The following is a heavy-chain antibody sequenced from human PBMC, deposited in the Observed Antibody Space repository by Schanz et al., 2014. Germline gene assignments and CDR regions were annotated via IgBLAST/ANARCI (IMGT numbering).Heavy chain of an antibody. CDR2: ISYDGRNK. CDR3: AKDSTHIDIVLVPTAIDY. V-gene: IGHV3-30*19. Sequence: QVQLVESGGGVVQPGRSLRLSCAASGFTFSSYGMHWVRQPAGKGLEWVAVISYDGRNKYYADSVKGRFTISRDNSKNTLYLHMNTLRSEDTAVYYCAKDSTHIDIVLVPTAIDYWGQGTLVTVSS. CDR1: GFTFSSYG. D-gene: IGHD2-2*01. J-gene: IGHJ4*02.